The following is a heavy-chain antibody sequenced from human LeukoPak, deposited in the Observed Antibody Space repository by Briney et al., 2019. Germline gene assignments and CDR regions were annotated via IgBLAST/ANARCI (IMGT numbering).Heavy chain of an antibody. CDR1: GGSISSSSYY. V-gene: IGHV4-39*01. CDR3: ASSYVNYGSGSYPFDP. D-gene: IGHD3-10*01. Sequence: SETLSLTCTVSGGSISSSSYYWGWIRQPPGKGLEWIGSIYYSGSTYYNPSLKSRVTISVDTSKNQFSLKLSSVTAADTAVYHCASSYVNYGSGSYPFDPWGQGTLVTVS. J-gene: IGHJ5*02. CDR2: IYYSGST.